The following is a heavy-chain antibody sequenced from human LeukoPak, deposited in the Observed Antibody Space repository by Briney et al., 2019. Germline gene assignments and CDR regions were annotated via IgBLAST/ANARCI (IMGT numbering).Heavy chain of an antibody. CDR2: IYYSGNT. CDR3: ARLFSSSWYRGAFDL. J-gene: IGHJ3*01. Sequence: SETLSFTCTVSGGSISSSSYYWGWIRQPPGKGLEWIGSIYYSGNTYYNPSLKSRVTISVDTSKNQFSLKLSSVTAADTAVYYCARLFSSSWYRGAFDLWGQGTMVTVSS. D-gene: IGHD6-13*01. V-gene: IGHV4-39*01. CDR1: GGSISSSSYY.